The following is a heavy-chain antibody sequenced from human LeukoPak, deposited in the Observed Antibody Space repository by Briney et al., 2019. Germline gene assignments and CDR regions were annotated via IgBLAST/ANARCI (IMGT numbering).Heavy chain of an antibody. Sequence: PGGSLRLSCAASGFTFSSYEMNWVRQAPGKGLEWVSYISSSGNTIYDADSVKGRFTISRDNAKNSPYLQMNSLRAEDTAVYYCARAFIGSGWYYFDYWGQGTLVTVSS. V-gene: IGHV3-48*03. D-gene: IGHD6-19*01. CDR3: ARAFIGSGWYYFDY. J-gene: IGHJ4*02. CDR2: ISSSGNTI. CDR1: GFTFSSYE.